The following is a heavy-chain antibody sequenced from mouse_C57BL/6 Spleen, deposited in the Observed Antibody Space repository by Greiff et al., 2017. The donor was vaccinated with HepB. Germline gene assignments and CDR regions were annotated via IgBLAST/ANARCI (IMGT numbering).Heavy chain of an antibody. Sequence: EVKVVESGEGLVKPGGSLKLSCAASGFTFSSYAMSWVRQTPEKRLEWVAYISSGGDYIYYADTVKGRFTISRDNARNTLYLQMSSLKSEDTAMYYCTRAASTVPLYFDYWGQGTTLTVSS. D-gene: IGHD1-1*01. J-gene: IGHJ2*01. CDR1: GFTFSSYA. V-gene: IGHV5-9-1*02. CDR2: ISSGGDYI. CDR3: TRAASTVPLYFDY.